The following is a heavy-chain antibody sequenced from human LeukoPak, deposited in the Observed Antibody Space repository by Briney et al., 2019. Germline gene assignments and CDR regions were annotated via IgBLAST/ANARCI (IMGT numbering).Heavy chain of an antibody. CDR3: ARLTRDATNYPTTVDY. V-gene: IGHV4-59*11. CDR1: GGSFSSHS. CDR2: IYYTGSA. Sequence: PWRTLPLTCTFSGGSFSSHSGSWIRHPPAKGLDWLGYIYYTGSANYNSSLKSRVTISIDTSKNQFSLKLSSVSAADTAFYYCARLTRDATNYPTTVDYWGQGTLVTVSS. J-gene: IGHJ4*02. D-gene: IGHD1-26*01.